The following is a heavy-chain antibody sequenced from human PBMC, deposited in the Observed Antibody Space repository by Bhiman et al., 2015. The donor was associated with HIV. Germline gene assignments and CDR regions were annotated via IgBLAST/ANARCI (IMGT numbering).Heavy chain of an antibody. V-gene: IGHV3-21*01. CDR2: ISTSNNYI. CDR3: ASRISPHSSSWTDAFDI. CDR1: GFTFSTFS. Sequence: EVQLVESGGGLVKPGGSLRLSCAASGFTFSTFSMNWVRQAPGKGLEWVSFISTSNNYIYYADSVKGRFTISRDNAKNSLYLQMNSLRAEDTAVYYCASRISPHSSSWTDAFDIWGQGTMVTVSS. J-gene: IGHJ3*02. D-gene: IGHD6-13*01.